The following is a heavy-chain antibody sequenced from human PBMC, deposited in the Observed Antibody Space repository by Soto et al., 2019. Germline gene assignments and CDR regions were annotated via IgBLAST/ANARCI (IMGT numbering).Heavy chain of an antibody. J-gene: IGHJ4*02. Sequence: ASVKVSCKASGYTFTSYYMHWVRQAPGQGLEWMGKINPSGGSTSYAQKFQGRVTMTRDTSTSTVYMELSSLRSEDTAVFYCARDSDLWSGYYTPYLDYWGQGTLVTVSS. V-gene: IGHV1-46*01. CDR1: GYTFTSYY. D-gene: IGHD3-3*01. CDR3: ARDSDLWSGYYTPYLDY. CDR2: INPSGGST.